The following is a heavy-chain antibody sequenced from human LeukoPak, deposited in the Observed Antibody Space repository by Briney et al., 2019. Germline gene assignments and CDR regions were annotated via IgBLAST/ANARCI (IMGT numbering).Heavy chain of an antibody. V-gene: IGHV4-39*01. Sequence: PSETLSLTCIVSGGSISNYYWNWIRQPPGKGLEWIGSIYYSGSTYYNPSLKSRVTISVDTSKNQFSLKLSSVTAADTAVYYCARSDYYDSSGYYGYWGQGTLVTVSS. CDR3: ARSDYYDSSGYYGY. D-gene: IGHD3-22*01. CDR2: IYYSGST. CDR1: GGSISNYY. J-gene: IGHJ4*02.